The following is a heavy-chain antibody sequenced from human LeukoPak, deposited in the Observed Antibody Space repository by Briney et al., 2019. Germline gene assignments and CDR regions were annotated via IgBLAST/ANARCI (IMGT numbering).Heavy chain of an antibody. CDR2: ISWNSGSI. V-gene: IGHV3-9*01. J-gene: IGHJ4*02. CDR3: AKDSRPHPIIAIDY. CDR1: GFTFDDYA. Sequence: PGGSLRLSCAASGFTFDDYAMHWVRQAPGKGLEWVSGISWNSGSIGYADSVKGRFTISRDNAKNSLYLQMNSLRAEDTAFYYCAKDSRPHPIIAIDYWGQGTLVTVSS. D-gene: IGHD2/OR15-2a*01.